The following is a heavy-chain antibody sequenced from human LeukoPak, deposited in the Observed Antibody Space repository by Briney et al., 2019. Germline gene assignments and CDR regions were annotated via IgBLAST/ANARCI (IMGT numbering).Heavy chain of an antibody. CDR1: GDSVSSNNGA. J-gene: IGHJ4*02. CDR3: ARDVGTSGWDTFDY. Sequence: SQTLSLTCAISGDSVSSNNGAWNWIRQSPSRGLEWLGRTYYRSKWYDDYAGSVKGRISISPDKSKNQFSLQLYSVTPEDTAVYYCARDVGTSGWDTFDYWGQGTLVTVSS. V-gene: IGHV6-1*01. D-gene: IGHD6-19*01. CDR2: TYYRSKWYD.